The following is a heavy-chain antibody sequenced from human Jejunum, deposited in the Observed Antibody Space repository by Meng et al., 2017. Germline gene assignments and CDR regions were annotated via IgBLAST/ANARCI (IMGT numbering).Heavy chain of an antibody. D-gene: IGHD1-26*01. V-gene: IGHV4-39*07. J-gene: IGHJ6*02. CDR1: GGSIRRSNNY. CDR2: IYYSGST. CDR3: ARDLREWELLGGYYYYGLDV. Sequence: SETLSLTCSVSGGSIRRSNNYWGWIRQPPGKGLEWIGSIYYSGSTYNSPSLKSRVIISVDTSKDQFSLKLGSVTAADTAVYYCARDLREWELLGGYYYYGLDVWGQGTTVTVSS.